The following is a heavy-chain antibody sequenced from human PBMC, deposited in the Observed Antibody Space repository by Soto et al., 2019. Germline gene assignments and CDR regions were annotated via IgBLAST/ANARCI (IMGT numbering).Heavy chain of an antibody. Sequence: PGESLKISCKGSGYSFTSYWISWVRQMPGKGLEWMGRIDPSDSYTNYSPSFQGHVTISADKSISTVYLQWSSLKASDTAMYYCATTTAVAGHYYYYYGMDVWGQGTTVTVSS. V-gene: IGHV5-10-1*01. CDR3: ATTTAVAGHYYYYYGMDV. CDR1: GYSFTSYW. CDR2: IDPSDSYT. J-gene: IGHJ6*02. D-gene: IGHD6-19*01.